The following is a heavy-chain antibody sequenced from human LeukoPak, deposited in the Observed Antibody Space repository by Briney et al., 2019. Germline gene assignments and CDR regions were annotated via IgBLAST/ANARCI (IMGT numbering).Heavy chain of an antibody. Sequence: SETLSLTCTVSGGSISSYYWSWIRQPPGKGLEWIGYIYYSGTTNYNPSLKSRVTMPVDTSKNQFSLKLSSVTAADTAVYYCARGVYIAAAQYGYWGQGTLVTVSS. J-gene: IGHJ4*02. CDR3: ARGVYIAAAQYGY. V-gene: IGHV4-59*01. CDR1: GGSISSYY. CDR2: IYYSGTT. D-gene: IGHD6-13*01.